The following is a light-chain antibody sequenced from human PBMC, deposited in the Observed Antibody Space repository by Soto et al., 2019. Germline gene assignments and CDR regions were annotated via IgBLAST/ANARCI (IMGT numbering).Light chain of an antibody. Sequence: EIVMTQSPATLSVSPGERASLSCRPSQSVGSNLAWYQQTAGQAPRLLIYGASTRATGIPARFSGSGSGTNFTLSISSLQSEDFAVYSCQQYTNWPYTFGQGTKLEIK. J-gene: IGKJ2*01. V-gene: IGKV3-15*01. CDR3: QQYTNWPYT. CDR2: GAS. CDR1: QSVGSN.